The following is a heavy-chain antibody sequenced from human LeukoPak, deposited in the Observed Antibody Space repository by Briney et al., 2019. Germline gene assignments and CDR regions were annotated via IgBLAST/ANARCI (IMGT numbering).Heavy chain of an antibody. D-gene: IGHD5-18*01. CDR3: AKVAWGYSYGYGPPVVNWFDP. CDR1: GGSISSYY. V-gene: IGHV4-59*01. Sequence: SETLSLTCTVSGGSISSYYWSWIRQPPGKGLEWIGYIYYSGSTNYNPSLKSRVTISVDTSKNQFSLKLSSVTAADTAVYYCAKVAWGYSYGYGPPVVNWFDPWGQGTLVTVSS. CDR2: IYYSGST. J-gene: IGHJ5*02.